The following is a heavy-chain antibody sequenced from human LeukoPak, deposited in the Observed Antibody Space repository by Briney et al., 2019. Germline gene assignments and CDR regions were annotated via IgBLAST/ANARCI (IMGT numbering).Heavy chain of an antibody. Sequence: SETLSLTCAVYGGSFSGYYWGWIRQPPGKGLEWIGANNHSGSTNYNPSLKSRVTISVDTSKNQYSLKLSAVTAADTAVYYCARGGLLLWFGETPTDLDVWGKGTTVTVSS. CDR2: NNHSGST. CDR3: ARGGLLLWFGETPTDLDV. CDR1: GGSFSGYY. J-gene: IGHJ6*04. V-gene: IGHV4-34*01. D-gene: IGHD3-10*01.